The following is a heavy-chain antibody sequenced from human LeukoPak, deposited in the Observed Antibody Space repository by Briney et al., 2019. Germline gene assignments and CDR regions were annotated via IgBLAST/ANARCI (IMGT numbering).Heavy chain of an antibody. D-gene: IGHD3-10*01. CDR3: ARDEGGSGSYYYD. Sequence: GGSLRLSCAASGFTFSNYWMSWVRQPPGKGLEWVAHIKPDGSEKYYVDSVKGRFTISRDNAKNSLYLQMNSLRAEDTAVYYCARDEGGSGSYYYDWGQGTLVTVSS. CDR1: GFTFSNYW. V-gene: IGHV3-7*01. J-gene: IGHJ4*02. CDR2: IKPDGSEK.